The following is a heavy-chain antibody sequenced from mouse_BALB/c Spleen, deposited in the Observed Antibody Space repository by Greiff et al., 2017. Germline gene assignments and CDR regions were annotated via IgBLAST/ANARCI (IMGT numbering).Heavy chain of an antibody. CDR3: ARWVLRSYFDY. J-gene: IGHJ2*01. CDR1: GYSFTSYW. D-gene: IGHD2-3*01. CDR2: IDPSDSET. V-gene: IGHV1S126*01. Sequence: VKLVESGPQLVRPGASVKISCKASGYSFTSYWMHWVKQRPGQGLEWIGMIDPSDSETRLNQKFKDKATLTVDKSSSTAYMQLSSPTSEDSAVYYCARWVLRSYFDYWGQGTTLTVSS.